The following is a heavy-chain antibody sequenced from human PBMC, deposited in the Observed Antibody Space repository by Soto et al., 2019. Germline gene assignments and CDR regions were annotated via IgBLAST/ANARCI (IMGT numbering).Heavy chain of an antibody. Sequence: WASVKVSCKASGYTFTSTGISWVRQAPGQGPEWMGWISGFNGKTNYAQKFQGRVTMTTDTSTTTAYMEVSSLKASDTAIYYCARQKNDFLTGYYRYYGMDVWGQGTTVTVSS. D-gene: IGHD3-9*01. CDR2: ISGFNGKT. CDR1: GYTFTSTG. CDR3: ARQKNDFLTGYYRYYGMDV. J-gene: IGHJ6*02. V-gene: IGHV1-18*01.